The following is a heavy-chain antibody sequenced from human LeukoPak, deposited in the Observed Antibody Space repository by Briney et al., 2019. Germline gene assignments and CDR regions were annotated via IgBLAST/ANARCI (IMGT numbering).Heavy chain of an antibody. CDR1: GFTFSSYE. CDR3: ARASPDCSSTSRRNVLYCH. D-gene: IGHD2-2*01. Sequence: GGSLRLSCAASGFTFSSYEMNWVRQAPGKGLEWVSYISSSGSTIYYADSVKGRFTISRDNAKNSLYLQMNSLRAEDTAVYYCARASPDCSSTSRRNVLYCHWGQGTLVTVSS. J-gene: IGHJ4*02. CDR2: ISSSGSTI. V-gene: IGHV3-48*03.